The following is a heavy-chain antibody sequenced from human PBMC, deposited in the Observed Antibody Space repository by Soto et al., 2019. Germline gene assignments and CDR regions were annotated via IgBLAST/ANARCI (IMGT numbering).Heavy chain of an antibody. CDR2: IIPISDTA. CDR1: GGSFSSYA. CDR3: ATILGGFLEY. V-gene: IGHV1-69*06. J-gene: IGHJ4*02. Sequence: QVQLAQSGAEVKKPGSSVKVSCKASGGSFSSYAITWVRQAPGQGLEWMGGIIPISDTAHYAQNFQGRVTMTADKSTTTAYMELSSLRSEDTVLYSCATILGGFLEYWGQGTQVTVSS. D-gene: IGHD3-3*01.